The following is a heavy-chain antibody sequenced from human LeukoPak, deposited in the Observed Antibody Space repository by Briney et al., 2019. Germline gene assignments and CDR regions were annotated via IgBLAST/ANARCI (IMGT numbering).Heavy chain of an antibody. J-gene: IGHJ4*02. CDR1: GYTFTSYA. V-gene: IGHV1-3*01. CDR2: INAGNGNT. D-gene: IGHD3-3*01. Sequence: ASVKVSCKASGYTFTSYAMHWVRQAPGRRLEWMGWINAGNGNTKYSQKFQGRVTITRDTSASTAYMELSSLRSEDTAVYYCARDTYYDFWSGYYGGYFDYWGQGTLVTVSS. CDR3: ARDTYYDFWSGYYGGYFDY.